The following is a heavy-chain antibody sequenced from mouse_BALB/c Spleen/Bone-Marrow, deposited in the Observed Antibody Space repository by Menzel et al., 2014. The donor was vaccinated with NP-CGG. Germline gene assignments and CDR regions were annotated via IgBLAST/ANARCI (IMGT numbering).Heavy chain of an antibody. D-gene: IGHD2-4*01. CDR3: ARIYFDFDGFAY. CDR2: IWGGGST. CDR1: GFSLTDCG. J-gene: IGHJ3*01. Sequence: VQVVESGPGLVSPSQSLSITCTVSGFSLTDCGVSWIRQPPGKGLEWLGVIWGGGSTYYNSALKSRLSISKDNSKSQVFLKMNSLQTDDTAMYYCARIYFDFDGFAYWGQGTLVTVSA. V-gene: IGHV2-6-5*01.